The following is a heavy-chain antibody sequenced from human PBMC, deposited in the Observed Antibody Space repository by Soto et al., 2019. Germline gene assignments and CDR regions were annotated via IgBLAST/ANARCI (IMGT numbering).Heavy chain of an antibody. Sequence: QVQLQESGPGRVKPSQTLSLTCTVSGGSISSDDYYWTWIRQPPGKGLEWIGYIYYTGNTFYNPSLKSRXNIAIXXSNNQFSLKLTSVTAADTAVYYCSREALEDDAFNIWGQGTMVTVSS. D-gene: IGHD3-16*02. CDR3: SREALEDDAFNI. CDR1: GGSISSDDYY. J-gene: IGHJ3*02. CDR2: IYYTGNT. V-gene: IGHV4-30-4*01.